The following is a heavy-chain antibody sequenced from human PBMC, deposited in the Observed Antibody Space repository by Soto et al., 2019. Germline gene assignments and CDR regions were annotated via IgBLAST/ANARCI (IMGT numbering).Heavy chain of an antibody. CDR2: AYYSGST. Sequence: SETLSLTCTVSGGSITSGSYYWGWIRQPPGKGLQWIGSAYYSGSTYYNPSLRSRVTISVDTSKNHFSLRLSSVTAADTAVYYCARPVGVEQELVHDAFDLWGQGTMVTVSS. V-gene: IGHV4-39*02. D-gene: IGHD6-13*01. CDR1: GGSITSGSYY. J-gene: IGHJ3*01. CDR3: ARPVGVEQELVHDAFDL.